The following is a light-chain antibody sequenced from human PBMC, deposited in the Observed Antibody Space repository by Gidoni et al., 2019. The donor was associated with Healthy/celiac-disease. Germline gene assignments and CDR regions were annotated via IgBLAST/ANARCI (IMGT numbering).Light chain of an antibody. CDR1: SSDVGGYNY. CDR3: SSYTSSSTVV. Sequence: QSALPPPASVSGSPGPSITISCTGTSSDVGGYNYVSWYQQHPGKAPKLMIYEVSNRPSGVSNRFSGSKSGNTASLTISGLQAEDEADYYCSSYTSSSTVVFGGGTKLTVI. J-gene: IGLJ2*01. V-gene: IGLV2-14*01. CDR2: EVS.